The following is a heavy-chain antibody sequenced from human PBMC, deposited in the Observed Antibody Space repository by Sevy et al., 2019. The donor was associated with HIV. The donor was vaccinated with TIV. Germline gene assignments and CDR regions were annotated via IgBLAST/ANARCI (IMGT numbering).Heavy chain of an antibody. CDR3: ARGPEWELTSFLAH. CDR1: GFTFRTYA. J-gene: IGHJ4*02. V-gene: IGHV3-30-3*01. D-gene: IGHD1-26*01. CDR2: ISSNGDNA. Sequence: GGSLRLSCAASGFTFRTYAFHWVRQAPGRGLEWIGLISSNGDNAFYVNSVRGRFTISRDNSMNTLYLQMSSLTPEDTAVYYCARGPEWELTSFLAHWGQGALVTVSS.